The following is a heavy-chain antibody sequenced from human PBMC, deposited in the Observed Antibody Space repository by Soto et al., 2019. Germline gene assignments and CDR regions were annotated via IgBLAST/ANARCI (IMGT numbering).Heavy chain of an antibody. J-gene: IGHJ5*02. CDR2: INPNSGGT. D-gene: IGHD6-6*01. CDR3: ARAPNPYSSSSGWFDP. V-gene: IGHV1-2*02. Sequence: ASVNVSCKASGYTFTGDYMHWVRQAPGQGLEWMGWINPNSGGTNYAQKFQGRVTMTRDTSISTAYMELSRLRSDDTAVYYCARAPNPYSSSSGWFDPWGQGTLVTVSS. CDR1: GYTFTGDY.